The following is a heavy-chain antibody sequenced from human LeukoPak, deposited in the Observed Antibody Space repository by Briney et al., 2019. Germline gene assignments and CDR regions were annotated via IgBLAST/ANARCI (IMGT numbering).Heavy chain of an antibody. CDR1: GFTFSTSW. V-gene: IGHV3-23*01. CDR3: AKDSPHYYGMDV. CDR2: ITGSGGGT. Sequence: GGSLRLSCAASGFTFSTSWMTWVRQAPGKGLEWVSAITGSGGGTYYADSVKGRFTISRDNSKNTLYLQMNSLRAEDTAVYYCAKDSPHYYGMDVWGQGTTITVSS. J-gene: IGHJ6*02.